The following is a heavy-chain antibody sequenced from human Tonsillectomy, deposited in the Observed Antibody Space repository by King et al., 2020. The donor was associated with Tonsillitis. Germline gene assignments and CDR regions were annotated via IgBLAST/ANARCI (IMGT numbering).Heavy chain of an antibody. V-gene: IGHV3-21*01. D-gene: IGHD6-13*01. J-gene: IGHJ5*02. CDR1: GLTFISYS. Sequence: VQLVESGGGLVKPGGSLRVSCVASGLTFISYSMNWVRKAPGQGLEWVSSISSSSSYIYYADSVKGRFTITRDNAKNPLYLQMNSLRAEDTAVYYCVGEQPRGFDPWGQGTLVTVSS. CDR3: VGEQPRGFDP. CDR2: ISSSSSYI.